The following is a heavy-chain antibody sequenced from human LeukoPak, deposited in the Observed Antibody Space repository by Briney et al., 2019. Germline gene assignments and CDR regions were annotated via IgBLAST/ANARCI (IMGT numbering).Heavy chain of an antibody. CDR2: INHSGST. Sequence: PSETLFLTCAVYGGSFSDYYWSWIREPPGKRQGWVGEINHSGSTNYKPSLKRRVTISADTSKNQFSLKLSPVTAADTAVYYCASAGVTGSGYETAGDKLPYYYMDVWGKGTTVTVSS. V-gene: IGHV4-34*01. CDR3: ASAGVTGSGYETAGDKLPYYYMDV. J-gene: IGHJ6*03. CDR1: GGSFSDYY. D-gene: IGHD5-12*01.